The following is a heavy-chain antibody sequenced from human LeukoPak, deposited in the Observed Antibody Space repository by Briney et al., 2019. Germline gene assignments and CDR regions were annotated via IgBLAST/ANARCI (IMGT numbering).Heavy chain of an antibody. V-gene: IGHV4-30-4*08. Sequence: PSETLSLTCTVSGGSISSSSYYWGWIRQPPGKGLEWIGYIYYSGSAYYNPSLKSRVSVSVDTSKNHFSLEMYSVTDADTAVYYCARALLLAKRFDYWGQGILVTVSS. CDR1: GGSISSSSYY. CDR3: ARALLLAKRFDY. D-gene: IGHD2/OR15-2a*01. CDR2: IYYSGSA. J-gene: IGHJ4*02.